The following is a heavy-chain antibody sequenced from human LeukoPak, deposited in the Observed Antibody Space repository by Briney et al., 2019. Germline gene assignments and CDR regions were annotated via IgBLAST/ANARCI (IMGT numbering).Heavy chain of an antibody. D-gene: IGHD6-6*01. CDR3: ARGREQLADFDY. J-gene: IGHJ4*02. V-gene: IGHV4-61*02. Sequence: PSQTLSLTCTVSGGSISSGSYYWSWIRQPAGKGLEWIGRIYTSGSTNYNPSLKSRVTISVDTSKNQFSLKLSSVTAADTAVYYCARGREQLADFDYWGQGTLVTVSS. CDR1: GGSISSGSYY. CDR2: IYTSGST.